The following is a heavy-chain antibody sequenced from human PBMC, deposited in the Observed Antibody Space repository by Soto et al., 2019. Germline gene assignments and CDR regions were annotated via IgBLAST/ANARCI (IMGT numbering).Heavy chain of an antibody. CDR3: APGRVGNADNILAGFLHASSDVWGQDV. D-gene: IGHD3-9*01. CDR2: ISFDGSEK. CDR1: GFPFNTYG. J-gene: IGHJ6*04. V-gene: IGHV3-30*03. Sequence: QIQLVESGGGVVQPGKSLRLSCAASGFPFNTYGMHWVRQAPGKGLEWVAVISFDGSEKHYADSVKGRFTISRDNSKITLYLQMTGMRVEDTAVYYFAPGRVGNADNILAGFLHASSDVWGQDVWSEGTTVIVSS.